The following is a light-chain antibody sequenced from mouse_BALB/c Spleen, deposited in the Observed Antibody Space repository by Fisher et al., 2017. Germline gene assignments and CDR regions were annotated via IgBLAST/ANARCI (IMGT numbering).Light chain of an antibody. J-gene: IGKJ2*01. V-gene: IGKV4-57*01. CDR2: STS. Sequence: IVITQTTAIMSASPGEKVTITCSAISSVNYMHWYQQKSGTSPKLLIYSTSNLASGVPSRFSGSGSGTSYSLTISRMEAEDAATYYCQQWSSYPPTFGGGTKLEIK. CDR1: SSVNY. CDR3: QQWSSYPPT.